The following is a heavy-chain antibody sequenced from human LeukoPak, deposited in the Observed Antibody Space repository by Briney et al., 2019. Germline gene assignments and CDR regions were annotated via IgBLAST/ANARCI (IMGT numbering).Heavy chain of an antibody. J-gene: IGHJ6*03. D-gene: IGHD3-3*01. CDR2: INTDGSST. Sequence: GGSLRLSCAASGFTFSSYWMHWVRQAPGKGLVWVSRINTDGSSTSYADSVKGRFTISRDNAKNTLYLQMNSLRAEDTAVYYCARXSYYDXXSGYYTPNYYYYYYMDVWGKGTTVTVSS. V-gene: IGHV3-74*01. CDR3: ARXSYYDXXSGYYTPNYYYYYYMDV. CDR1: GFTFSSYW.